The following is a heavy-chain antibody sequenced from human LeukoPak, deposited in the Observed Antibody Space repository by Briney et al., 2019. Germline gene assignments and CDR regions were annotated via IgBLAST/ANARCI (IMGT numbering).Heavy chain of an antibody. CDR1: GVSISGYF. V-gene: IGHV4-59*01. Sequence: SETLSLTCTVSGVSISGYFWSWIRQPPGKGLEWIGYIYYSGSANYNPSLNSRVTISVDTSKNQFSLKLNSVTAADTAVYYCAREYSSGSKYYFDNWGQGTLVTVSS. CDR2: IYYSGSA. CDR3: AREYSSGSKYYFDN. D-gene: IGHD6-19*01. J-gene: IGHJ4*02.